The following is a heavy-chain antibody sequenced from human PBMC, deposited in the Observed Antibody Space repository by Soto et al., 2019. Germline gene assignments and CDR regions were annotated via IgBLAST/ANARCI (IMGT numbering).Heavy chain of an antibody. D-gene: IGHD2-2*01. CDR2: IWYDGSNK. V-gene: IGHV3-33*01. CDR1: GFTFSSYG. CDR3: ARADASYCSSTSCFPNPLDY. Sequence: GGSLRLSCAASGFTFSSYGMHWVRQAPGKGLEGVAVIWYDGSNKYYADSVKGRFTISRDNSKNTLYLQMNSLRAEDTAVYYCARADASYCSSTSCFPNPLDYWGQGTLVTVSS. J-gene: IGHJ4*02.